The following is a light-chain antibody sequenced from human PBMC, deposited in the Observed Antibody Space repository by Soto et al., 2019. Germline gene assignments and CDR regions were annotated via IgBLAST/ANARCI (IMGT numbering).Light chain of an antibody. CDR3: LLYYSGGRHVV. V-gene: IGLV7-46*01. CDR2: DTS. J-gene: IGLJ7*01. Sequence: QAVVTQEPSLTVSPGGTVTLTCGSSTGAVTSGHYPYWFQQKPGQAPRTLIYDTSNKHSWTPARFSGSLLGGKAALTLSGAQPEDEAEYYCLLYYSGGRHVVFGGGTQLTVL. CDR1: TGAVTSGHY.